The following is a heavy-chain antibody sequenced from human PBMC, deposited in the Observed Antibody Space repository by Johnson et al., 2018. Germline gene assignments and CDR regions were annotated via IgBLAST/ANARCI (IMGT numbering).Heavy chain of an antibody. CDR1: GGTFSSYA. Sequence: QVQLVESGPEVKKPGSSVKVSCNASGGTFSSYAMNWVRQAPGQGLEWMGGIIPIFGTANYAQTFQGRVPITPAESPSTADMELTSLRSDDTAVYYCARAEVEYYYDRGGSFYFADWGQGTLVTVSS. V-gene: IGHV1-69*01. D-gene: IGHD3-22*01. CDR2: IIPIFGTA. J-gene: IGHJ4*02. CDR3: ARAEVEYYYDRGGSFYFAD.